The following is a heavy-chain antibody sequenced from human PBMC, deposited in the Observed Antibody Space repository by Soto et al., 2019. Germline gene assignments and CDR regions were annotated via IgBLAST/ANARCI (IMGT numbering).Heavy chain of an antibody. D-gene: IGHD3-16*02. V-gene: IGHV4-31*03. CDR2: IYYSGST. CDR3: ARETYDYVWGSYRGPCDY. Sequence: QVQLQESGPGLVKPSQTLSLTCTVSGGSISSGGYYWSWIRQHPGKGLEWIGYIYYSGSTYYNPSLKCRVTISVDTSKIQFSLKLSSVTAADTAVYYCARETYDYVWGSYRGPCDYLGQGTVVTVSS. CDR1: GGSISSGGYY. J-gene: IGHJ4*02.